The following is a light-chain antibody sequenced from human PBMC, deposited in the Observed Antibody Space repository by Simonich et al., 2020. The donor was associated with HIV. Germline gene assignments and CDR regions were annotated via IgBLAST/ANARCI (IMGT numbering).Light chain of an antibody. V-gene: IGLV2-11*01. CDR2: AVS. J-gene: IGLJ3*02. CDR3: CSYAGSYTWV. Sequence: QSALTQPRSVSGSPGQSVTISCTGTSSDVGGYNYVSWYEPHPGKAPKLMIYAVSKRPSGVPDRVSGSKSGNTASLTISGLQAEDESDYYCCSYAGSYTWVFGGGTKLTVL. CDR1: SSDVGGYNY.